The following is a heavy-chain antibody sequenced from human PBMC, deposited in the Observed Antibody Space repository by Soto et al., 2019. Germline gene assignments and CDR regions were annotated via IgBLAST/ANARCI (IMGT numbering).Heavy chain of an antibody. CDR2: ISGSGGST. D-gene: IGHD5-18*01. J-gene: IGHJ4*02. Sequence: EVQLLESGGGLVQPGGSLRLSCAASGFTFSSYAMSWVRQAPGKGLEWVSAISGSGGSTYYADSVKGRFTISRDNSKNTLYLQMNSLRAEDTAVYDCAKGSGDSYVHFDYWGQGTLVIVSS. CDR1: GFTFSSYA. V-gene: IGHV3-23*01. CDR3: AKGSGDSYVHFDY.